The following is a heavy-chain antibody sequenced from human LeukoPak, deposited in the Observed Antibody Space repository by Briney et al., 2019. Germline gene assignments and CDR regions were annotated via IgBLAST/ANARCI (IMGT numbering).Heavy chain of an antibody. CDR3: ARDRGNWNYGYYYYYMDV. J-gene: IGHJ6*03. D-gene: IGHD1-7*01. CDR1: GDSVSSNSAA. V-gene: IGHV6-1*01. CDR2: TYYRSKWYN. Sequence: SSQTLSLTCAISGDSVSSNSAAWNWIRQSPSRGLEWLGRTYYRSKWYNDYAVSVKSRITINPDTSKNQFSLQLNSVTPEDTAVYYCARDRGNWNYGYYYYYMDVWGKGTTVTVSS.